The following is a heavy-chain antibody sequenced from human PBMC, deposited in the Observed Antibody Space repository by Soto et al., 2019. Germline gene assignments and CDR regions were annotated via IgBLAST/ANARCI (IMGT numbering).Heavy chain of an antibody. Sequence: SETLSLTCTVSGGSISSSSYYWGWIRQPPGKGLEWIGSIYYSGSTYYNPSLKSRVTISVDTSKNQFSLKLSSVTAADTAVYYCARHLTSYYYHGMDVWGQGTTVTVSS. D-gene: IGHD4-4*01. J-gene: IGHJ6*02. CDR1: GGSISSSSYY. CDR3: ARHLTSYYYHGMDV. CDR2: IYYSGST. V-gene: IGHV4-39*01.